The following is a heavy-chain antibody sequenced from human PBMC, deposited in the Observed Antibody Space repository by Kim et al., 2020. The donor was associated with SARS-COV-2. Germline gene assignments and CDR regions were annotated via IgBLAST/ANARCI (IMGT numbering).Heavy chain of an antibody. CDR1: GFIFSRSW. Sequence: GGSLRLSCATSGFIFSRSWMAWVRQAPGKGLEWVANIKQDGSEEFYVDSVKGRFTISRDNANNSLFLQMNSLRAEDTAVYYCARDRFSVFGVVMEDYHYYCLDVWGQGTTVTVSS. CDR3: ARDRFSVFGVVMEDYHYYCLDV. V-gene: IGHV3-7*03. CDR2: IKQDGSEE. J-gene: IGHJ6*02. D-gene: IGHD3-3*01.